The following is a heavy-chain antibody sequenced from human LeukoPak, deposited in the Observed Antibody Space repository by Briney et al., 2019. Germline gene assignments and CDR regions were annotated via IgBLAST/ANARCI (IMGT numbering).Heavy chain of an antibody. V-gene: IGHV3-9*01. CDR2: ISWNSGSI. CDR1: GFTFSSYW. D-gene: IGHD6-19*01. Sequence: HPGGSLRLSCAASGFTFSSYWMHWVRQAPGKGLEWVSGISWNSGSIGYADSVKGRFTISRDNAKNSLYLQMNSLRAEDTALYYCATAVAGTWAPKDYWGQGTLVTVSS. CDR3: ATAVAGTWAPKDY. J-gene: IGHJ4*02.